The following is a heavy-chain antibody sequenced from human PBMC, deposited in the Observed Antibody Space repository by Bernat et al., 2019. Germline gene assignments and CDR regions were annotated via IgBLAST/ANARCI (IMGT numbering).Heavy chain of an antibody. CDR2: LYSDGTT. V-gene: IGHV3-53*01. D-gene: IGHD5-12*01. J-gene: IGHJ4*02. CDR1: GFTVSSNY. Sequence: EVQLVESGGGLIQPGGSLRLSCAASGFTVSSNYMTWVRQAPGKGLEWFSLLYSDGTTYYADSVKGRFTISRDNSKNTLFLQMNSLRVEDTAVYYCARATESGYDWLYWGQGTLVTVSS. CDR3: ARATESGYDWLY.